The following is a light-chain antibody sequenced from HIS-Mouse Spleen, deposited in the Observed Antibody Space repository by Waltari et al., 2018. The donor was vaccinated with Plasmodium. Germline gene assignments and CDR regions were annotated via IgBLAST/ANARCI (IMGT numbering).Light chain of an antibody. CDR1: QSVSSN. Sequence: EIVMTQSPATLSVSPGERATLPCRPSQSVSSNLPWYQQKPGQAPRPLIYGASTRATGIPARFSGSGSGTEFTLTISSLQSEDFAVYYCQQYNNWSFTFGPGTKVDIK. CDR3: QQYNNWSFT. CDR2: GAS. J-gene: IGKJ3*01. V-gene: IGKV3-15*01.